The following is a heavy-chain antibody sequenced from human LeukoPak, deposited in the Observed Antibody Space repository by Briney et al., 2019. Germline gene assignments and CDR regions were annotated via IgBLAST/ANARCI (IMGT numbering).Heavy chain of an antibody. CDR2: ISGDGATT. J-gene: IGHJ1*01. Sequence: QAGGSLRLSCAASGFSFDDNAMYWVRQAPGKGLEWVSLISGDGATTYYADSMKGRFNISRDNSKSSLYLQMNSLRSEDSALYYCAKDNQRGGFQHWGQGTLVTVSS. V-gene: IGHV3-43*02. D-gene: IGHD3-16*01. CDR1: GFSFDDNA. CDR3: AKDNQRGGFQH.